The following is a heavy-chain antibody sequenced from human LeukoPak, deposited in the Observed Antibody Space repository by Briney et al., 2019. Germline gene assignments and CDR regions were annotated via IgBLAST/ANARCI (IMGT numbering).Heavy chain of an antibody. Sequence: SVKVSCKASGGTFSSYAISWVRQAPGQGLEWMGGIIPIFGTANYAQKFQGRVTITTDESTSTAYMELSSLRSEDTAVYYCARDQYVDTAMGTPRPYDAFDIWGQGTMVTVSS. CDR3: ARDQYVDTAMGTPRPYDAFDI. CDR2: IIPIFGTA. J-gene: IGHJ3*02. CDR1: GGTFSSYA. D-gene: IGHD5-18*01. V-gene: IGHV1-69*05.